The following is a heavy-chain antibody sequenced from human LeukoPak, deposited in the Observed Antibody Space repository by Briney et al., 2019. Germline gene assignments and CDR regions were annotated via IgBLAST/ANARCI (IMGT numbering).Heavy chain of an antibody. CDR3: ARDGYSYGPDFDY. CDR2: IYHSGST. J-gene: IGHJ4*02. CDR1: GYSIRSGYY. D-gene: IGHD5-18*01. Sequence: KPSETLSLTCAVSGYSIRSGYYWGWIRQPPGKGQEWIGSIYHSGSTYYNPSLKSRVTISVDTSKNQFSLKLSSVTAADTAVYYCARDGYSYGPDFDYWGQGTLVTVSS. V-gene: IGHV4-38-2*02.